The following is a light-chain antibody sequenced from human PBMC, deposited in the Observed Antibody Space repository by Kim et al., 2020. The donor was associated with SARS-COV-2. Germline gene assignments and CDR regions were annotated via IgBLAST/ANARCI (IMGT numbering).Light chain of an antibody. V-gene: IGKV1-5*03. Sequence: DIQMTQSPSTLSASVGDRVIITCRASQSVNSYLAWYLQKPGKAPKLLIYEASTLQSGVPSRFSGSGSGTEFTLTISSLQPDDFATYYCQQYIDYWTFGQGTKVDIK. J-gene: IGKJ1*01. CDR1: QSVNSY. CDR2: EAS. CDR3: QQYIDYWT.